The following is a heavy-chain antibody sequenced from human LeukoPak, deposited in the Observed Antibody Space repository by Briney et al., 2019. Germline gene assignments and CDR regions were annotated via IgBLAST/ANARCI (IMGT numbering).Heavy chain of an antibody. CDR3: ARPNNPNSSGWYVKF. Sequence: TGGSLRLSCAASGFTFSNYAMSWVCQAPGKGLEWIGSIHYSGSTYYNPSLKSRVTISVDTSKNQFSLNLRSVTAADTAVYYCARPNNPNSSGWYVKFWGQGTLVTVSS. D-gene: IGHD6-19*01. J-gene: IGHJ4*02. CDR2: IHYSGST. CDR1: GFTFSNYA. V-gene: IGHV4-39*01.